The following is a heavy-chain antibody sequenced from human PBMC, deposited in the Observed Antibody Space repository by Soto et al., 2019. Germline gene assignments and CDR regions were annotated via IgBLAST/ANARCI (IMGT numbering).Heavy chain of an antibody. CDR1: GFTFSSYA. CDR3: AKDRGPFRWLQLTFDY. D-gene: IGHD5-12*01. Sequence: GGSLRLSCAASGFTFSSYAMSWVRQAPGKGLEWVSAISGSGGSTYYADSVKGRFTISRDNSKNTLYLQMNSLRAEDTAVYYCAKDRGPFRWLQLTFDYWGQGTLVTVSS. J-gene: IGHJ4*02. V-gene: IGHV3-23*01. CDR2: ISGSGGST.